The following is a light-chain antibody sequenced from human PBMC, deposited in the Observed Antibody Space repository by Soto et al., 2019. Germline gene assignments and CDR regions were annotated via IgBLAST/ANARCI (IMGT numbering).Light chain of an antibody. CDR3: HKRSNWPWT. Sequence: EIVLTQSPATLSLSPGERATLSGRASQSVRNYLAWYQQKPCQAPRLLIYDASNRATGIPGRFSGSGSGTDFTLTICSLEPEDFAVYYCHKRSNWPWTFGQGTKVEIK. CDR2: DAS. CDR1: QSVRNY. J-gene: IGKJ1*01. V-gene: IGKV3-11*01.